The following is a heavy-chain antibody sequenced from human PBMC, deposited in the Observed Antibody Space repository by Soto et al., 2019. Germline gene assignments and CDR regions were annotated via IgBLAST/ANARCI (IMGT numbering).Heavy chain of an antibody. CDR1: GGSISSYY. Sequence: SETLSLTCTVSGGSISSYYWSWIRQPPGKGLEWIGYIYYSGSTNYNPSLKSRVTISVDTSKNQFSLKLSSVTAADTTVYYCARVRDGMDVWGQGTTVTVSS. V-gene: IGHV4-59*01. CDR2: IYYSGST. J-gene: IGHJ6*02. CDR3: ARVRDGMDV.